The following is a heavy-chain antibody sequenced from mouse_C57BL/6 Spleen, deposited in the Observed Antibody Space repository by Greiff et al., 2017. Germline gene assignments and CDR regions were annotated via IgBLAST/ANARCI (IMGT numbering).Heavy chain of an antibody. D-gene: IGHD1-1*01. CDR1: GFTFTDYY. J-gene: IGHJ3*01. V-gene: IGHV7-3*01. Sequence: DVMLVESGGGLVQPGGSLSLSCAASGFTFTDYYMSWVRQPPGKALEWLGFIRNKANGYTTEYSASVKGRFTISRDNSQSILYLQMNALRAEDSATYYCARYFDYGSSYTFAYWGQGTLVTVSA. CDR3: ARYFDYGSSYTFAY. CDR2: IRNKANGYTT.